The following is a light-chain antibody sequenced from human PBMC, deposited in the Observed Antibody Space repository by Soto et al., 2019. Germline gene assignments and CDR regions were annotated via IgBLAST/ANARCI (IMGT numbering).Light chain of an antibody. CDR3: QQYNSWWT. Sequence: ELVMTQSPATLSVSPGERVTLSCRASQSVSTNLAWYQSKPGQAPRLLIYDASIRSPGIPDRFSASGSGTEFILTISSLQSEDCAVYYCQQYNSWWTFVQGTKVEIK. J-gene: IGKJ1*01. CDR2: DAS. CDR1: QSVSTN. V-gene: IGKV3D-15*01.